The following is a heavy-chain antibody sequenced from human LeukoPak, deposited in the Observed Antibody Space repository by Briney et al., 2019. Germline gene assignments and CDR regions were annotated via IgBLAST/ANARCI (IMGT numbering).Heavy chain of an antibody. CDR2: IAGSGDST. CDR3: AKQDGAAFDY. V-gene: IGHV3-23*01. J-gene: IGHJ4*02. Sequence: GGSLRLSCEASGFSFSNYAMSWVRQAPGKGPEWVSVIAGSGDSTYYADSLKGRFTISRDNSKNTLYLQMNSLRVEDTAVYYCAKQDGAAFDYWGQGTQVTVSS. CDR1: GFSFSNYA.